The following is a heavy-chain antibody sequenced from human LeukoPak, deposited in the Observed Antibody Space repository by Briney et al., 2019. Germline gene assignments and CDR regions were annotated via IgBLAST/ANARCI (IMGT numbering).Heavy chain of an antibody. CDR2: IYYSGST. CDR1: GGSISSSSYY. V-gene: IGHV4-39*07. CDR3: ARGIYWFDP. J-gene: IGHJ5*02. Sequence: SETLSLTCTVSGGSISSSSYYWGWIRQPPGKGLEWIGSIYYSGSTYSNPSLKSRVTISVDTSKNQFSLKLSSVTAADTAVYYCARGIYWFDPWGQGTLVTVSS.